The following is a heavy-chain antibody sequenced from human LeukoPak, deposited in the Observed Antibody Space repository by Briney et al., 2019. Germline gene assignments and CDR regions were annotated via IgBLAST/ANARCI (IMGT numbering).Heavy chain of an antibody. D-gene: IGHD4-17*01. CDR2: MNPNSGNT. J-gene: IGHJ4*02. CDR1: GYTFTSYD. Sequence: ASVKVSCKASGYTFTSYDINWVRQATGQGLEWMGWMNPNSGNTGYAQKFQGRVTMTRNTSISTAYMELSSLRSEDTAVYYCAREGGYGDYGTPYNSNDYWGQGTLVTVSS. V-gene: IGHV1-8*01. CDR3: AREGGYGDYGTPYNSNDY.